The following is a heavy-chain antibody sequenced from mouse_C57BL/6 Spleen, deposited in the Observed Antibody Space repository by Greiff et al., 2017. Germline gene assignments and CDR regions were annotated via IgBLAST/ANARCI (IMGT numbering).Heavy chain of an antibody. D-gene: IGHD2-4*01. V-gene: IGHV1-53*01. J-gene: IGHJ3*01. Sequence: QVQLQQPGTELVKPGASVKLSCKASGYTFTSYWMHWVKQRPGQGLEWIGNINPSNGGTNYNEKFKSKATLTVDKSSSSAYMQISGLTSEDSAVYCCARSGYDYDKGAWFAYWGQGTLVTVSA. CDR1: GYTFTSYW. CDR3: ARSGYDYDKGAWFAY. CDR2: INPSNGGT.